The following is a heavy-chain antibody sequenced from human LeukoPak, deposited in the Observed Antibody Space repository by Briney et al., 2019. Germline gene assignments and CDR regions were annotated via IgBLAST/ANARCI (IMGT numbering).Heavy chain of an antibody. V-gene: IGHV4-59*01. CDR3: ARVEYYDSSGYYVDY. Sequence: SETLSLTCTVSGGSISSYYWSWIRQPPGKGLEWIGYIYYSGSTHYNPSLKSRVTISVDTSKNQFSLKLSSVTATDTAVYYCARVEYYDSSGYYVDYWGQGTLVTVSS. J-gene: IGHJ4*02. CDR2: IYYSGST. D-gene: IGHD3-22*01. CDR1: GGSISSYY.